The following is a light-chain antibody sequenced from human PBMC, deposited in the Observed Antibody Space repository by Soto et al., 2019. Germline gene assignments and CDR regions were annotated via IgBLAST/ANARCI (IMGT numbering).Light chain of an antibody. CDR2: GNN. Sequence: QSVLTQPPSLSGAPGQRVTISCTGSRSNIGEDYEVHWYQQLPGTSPKLLIYGNNNRPSGVPDRFSGSKSGTSASLAITGLQAEDEADYYGQSYDSSLSALHVFGTGTKLTVL. CDR3: QSYDSSLSALHV. V-gene: IGLV1-40*01. J-gene: IGLJ1*01. CDR1: RSNIGEDYE.